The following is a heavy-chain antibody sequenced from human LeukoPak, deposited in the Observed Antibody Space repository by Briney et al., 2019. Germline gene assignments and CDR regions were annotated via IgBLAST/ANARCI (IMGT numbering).Heavy chain of an antibody. J-gene: IGHJ6*03. D-gene: IGHD3-10*02. V-gene: IGHV1-2*02. CDR2: IDPNSGDT. CDR3: ARGFVRTTVYMDV. CDR1: GYTFTAYY. Sequence: ASMKVSCKASGYTFTAYYIHWVRQAPGQGLEWMGWIDPNSGDTKYVEKFQGRVTMTRDTSFSTAYMALSSLRSDDTAMYYCARGFVRTTVYMDVWGKGTTVTISS.